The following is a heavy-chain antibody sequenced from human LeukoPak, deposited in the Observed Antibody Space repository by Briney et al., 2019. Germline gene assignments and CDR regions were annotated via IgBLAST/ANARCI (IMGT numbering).Heavy chain of an antibody. CDR3: ARADSYGDSDWFDP. J-gene: IGHJ5*02. CDR1: GFTFSSYS. CDR2: ISSSSSYI. Sequence: GGSLRLSCAASGFTFSSYSMNWVRQAPGKGLEWVPSISSSSSYIYYADSVKGRFTISRDNAKNSLYLQMNSLRAEDTAVYYCARADSYGDSDWFDPWGQGTLVTVSS. D-gene: IGHD4-17*01. V-gene: IGHV3-21*01.